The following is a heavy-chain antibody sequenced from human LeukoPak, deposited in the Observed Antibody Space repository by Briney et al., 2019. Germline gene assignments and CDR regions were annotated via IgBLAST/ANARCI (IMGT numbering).Heavy chain of an antibody. J-gene: IGHJ4*02. V-gene: IGHV3-23*01. Sequence: GGSLRLSCAASGFTFSSYDVSWVRQVPGKGLEWVSAISGSGGSTYYADSVKGRFTISRDNSKNTLYLQMNSLRAEDTAVYYCAKDPSSSWFGDYFDYWGQGTLVTVSS. CDR2: ISGSGGST. CDR3: AKDPSSSWFGDYFDY. CDR1: GFTFSSYD. D-gene: IGHD6-13*01.